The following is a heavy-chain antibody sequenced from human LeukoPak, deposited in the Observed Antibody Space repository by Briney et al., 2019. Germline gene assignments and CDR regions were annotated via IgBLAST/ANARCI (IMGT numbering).Heavy chain of an antibody. CDR3: ARVETFPYDSSGNYFDY. V-gene: IGHV3-11*01. D-gene: IGHD3-22*01. CDR1: GFTFSDYY. J-gene: IGHJ4*02. CDR2: ISSSGGTI. Sequence: GGSLRLSCAASGFTFSDYYMSWIRQAPGKGLEWVSYISSSGGTIYYADSVKGRFTISRDNAKNALYLQMNSLRAEDTAVYYCARVETFPYDSSGNYFDYWGQGTLVTVSS.